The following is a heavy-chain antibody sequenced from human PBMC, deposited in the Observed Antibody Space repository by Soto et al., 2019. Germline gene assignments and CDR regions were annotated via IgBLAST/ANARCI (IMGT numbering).Heavy chain of an antibody. Sequence: QVQLVQSGAEVKKPGASVKVSCKASGYTFTGYYMHWVRQAPGQGLEWMGWINPNSGGTNYAQKFQGRVTMTRDTSISTAYMELSRLRSDDTAVYYCARVLADYGYCSSTSCYMSPGGIAANWHFDYWGQGTLVTVSS. CDR2: INPNSGGT. CDR1: GYTFTGYY. J-gene: IGHJ4*02. CDR3: ARVLADYGYCSSTSCYMSPGGIAANWHFDY. D-gene: IGHD2-2*02. V-gene: IGHV1-2*02.